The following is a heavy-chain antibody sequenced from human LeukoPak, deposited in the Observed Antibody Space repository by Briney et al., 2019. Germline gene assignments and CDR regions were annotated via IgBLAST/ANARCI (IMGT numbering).Heavy chain of an antibody. CDR2: IYYSGST. J-gene: IGHJ4*02. V-gene: IGHV4-59*01. Sequence: SETLSLTCTVSGGSISSYYWSWIRQPPGKGLEWIGYIYYSGSTNYNPSLKSRVTISVDTSRNQFSLRLSSVTAADTAVYYCARENHDYGDFSFFDYWGQGTLVTVSS. CDR1: GGSISSYY. CDR3: ARENHDYGDFSFFDY. D-gene: IGHD4-17*01.